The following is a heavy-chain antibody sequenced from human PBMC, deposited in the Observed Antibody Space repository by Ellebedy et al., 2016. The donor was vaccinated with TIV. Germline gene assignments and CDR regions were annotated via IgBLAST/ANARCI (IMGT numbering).Heavy chain of an antibody. CDR3: ARWGGSYHTALDY. CDR2: INAGNGNT. V-gene: IGHV1-3*01. Sequence: ASVKVSCKASGYTFTSYAMHWVRQAPGQRLEWMGWINAGNGNTKYSQKFQGRVTITRDTSASTAYMELSSLRSEDTAVYYCARWGGSYHTALDYWGQGTQVTVSS. J-gene: IGHJ4*02. CDR1: GYTFTSYA. D-gene: IGHD1-26*01.